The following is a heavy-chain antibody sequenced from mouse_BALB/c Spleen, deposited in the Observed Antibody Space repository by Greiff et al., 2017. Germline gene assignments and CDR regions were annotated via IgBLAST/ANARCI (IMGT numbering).Heavy chain of an antibody. CDR3: AREGYRYFDV. J-gene: IGHJ1*01. CDR2: INSNGGST. V-gene: IGHV5-6-3*01. Sequence: EVQGVESGGGLVQPGGSLKLSCAASGFTFSSYGMSWVRQTPDKRLELVATINSNGGSTYYPDSVKGRFTISRDNAKNTLYLQMSSLKSEDTAMYYCAREGYRYFDVWGAGTTVTVSS. CDR1: GFTFSSYG.